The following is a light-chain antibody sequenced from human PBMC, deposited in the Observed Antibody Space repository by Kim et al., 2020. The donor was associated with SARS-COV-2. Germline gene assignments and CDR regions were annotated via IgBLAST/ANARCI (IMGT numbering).Light chain of an antibody. Sequence: LPPGEGATRSCRASQSVSSYLAWYQQKPGKAPRLLISDASNRASGIPARFSGSGSGTDFTLTISSLEPEDFAVYYCQQRSNWPITFGQGTRMEIK. V-gene: IGKV3-11*01. CDR2: DAS. CDR1: QSVSSY. CDR3: QQRSNWPIT. J-gene: IGKJ5*01.